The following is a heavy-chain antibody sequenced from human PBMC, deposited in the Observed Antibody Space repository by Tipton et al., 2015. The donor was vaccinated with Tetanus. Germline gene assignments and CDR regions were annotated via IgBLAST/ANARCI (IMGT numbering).Heavy chain of an antibody. CDR1: GLFFKNAW. CDR3: TPSGIVGSGYRVDY. CDR2: INNKADGGTT. Sequence: SLRLSCATSGLFFKNAWMNWVRQAPGKGLEWVGRINNKADGGTTDDSARVKDRFSISRDDSKDSLFLQMNSLKPEDTAEYYCTPSGIVGSGYRVDYGGRGTLVFVSS. J-gene: IGHJ4*02. V-gene: IGHV3-15*07. D-gene: IGHD1-26*01.